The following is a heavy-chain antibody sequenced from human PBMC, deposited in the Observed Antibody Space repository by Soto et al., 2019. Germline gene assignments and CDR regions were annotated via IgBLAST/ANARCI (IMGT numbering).Heavy chain of an antibody. CDR1: GYTLTELS. CDR3: AFYYDSSGYYGY. Sequence: GASVKVSCKVSGYTLTELSMHWVRQAPGKGLEWMGGFDPEDGETIYAQKFQGRVTMTEDTSTDTAYMELSSLRSEDTAVYYCAFYYDSSGYYGYWGQGTLVTVSS. V-gene: IGHV1-24*01. CDR2: FDPEDGET. J-gene: IGHJ4*02. D-gene: IGHD3-22*01.